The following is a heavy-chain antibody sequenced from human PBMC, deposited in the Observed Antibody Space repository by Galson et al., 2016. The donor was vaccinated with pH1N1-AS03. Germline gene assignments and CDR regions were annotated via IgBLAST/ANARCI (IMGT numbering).Heavy chain of an antibody. Sequence: ETLSLTCAIYRGSFSNYYWTWIRQPPGKGLEWIGEINYVGSTNYNPSFNGRVTISVDTSKMQFSLSLSSVTAADTAVYFCARIRGRRRLNLMPGVMYGFDLWGEGSTVIVSS. CDR2: INYVGST. V-gene: IGHV4-34*01. CDR1: RGSFSNYY. J-gene: IGHJ3*01. CDR3: ARIRGRRRLNLMPGVMYGFDL. D-gene: IGHD3-16*01.